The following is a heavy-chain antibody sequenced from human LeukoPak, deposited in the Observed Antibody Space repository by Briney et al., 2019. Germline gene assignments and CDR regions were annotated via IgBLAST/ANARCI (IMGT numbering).Heavy chain of an antibody. V-gene: IGHV1-3*01. CDR2: INAGNGNT. CDR3: ARYYGSGGLDY. J-gene: IGHJ4*02. CDR1: GYTFTDYA. D-gene: IGHD3-10*01. Sequence: ASVTVSCKASGYTFTDYAMHWVRQAPGQRLEWMGWINAGNGNTKYSQKFQGRVTFTSDTSASTAYMELSSLISEDTAVYYCARYYGSGGLDYWGQGTLVTVSS.